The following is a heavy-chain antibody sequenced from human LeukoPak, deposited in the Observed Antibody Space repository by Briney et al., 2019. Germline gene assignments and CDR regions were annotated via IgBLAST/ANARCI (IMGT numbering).Heavy chain of an antibody. J-gene: IGHJ6*02. Sequence: GGSLRLSCVASGFNFPNYYMSWIREAPGKGLEWLSYISERGGTTKYADSVKGRFTISRDNAKSSVFLQMDRLTVEDTAIYYCARESDSEIWGQGTTVTVSS. CDR2: ISERGGTT. V-gene: IGHV3-11*01. CDR3: ARESDSEI. CDR1: GFNFPNYY. D-gene: IGHD2-21*02.